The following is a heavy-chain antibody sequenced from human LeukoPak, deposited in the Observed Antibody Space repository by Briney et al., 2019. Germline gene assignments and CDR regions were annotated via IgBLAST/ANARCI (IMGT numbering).Heavy chain of an antibody. CDR3: GKETEDQQW. Sequence: SQTLSLTCAISGDSVSSNSAAWNWMRQSPSRGLEWLGRIYYRSKWYNEYAVSVKSRIIIDPDTSKNQFSLQLNSVTPEDTAVYYCGKETEDQQWWGQGTLVTVSS. D-gene: IGHD6-19*01. CDR2: IYYRSKWYN. V-gene: IGHV6-1*01. J-gene: IGHJ4*02. CDR1: GDSVSSNSAA.